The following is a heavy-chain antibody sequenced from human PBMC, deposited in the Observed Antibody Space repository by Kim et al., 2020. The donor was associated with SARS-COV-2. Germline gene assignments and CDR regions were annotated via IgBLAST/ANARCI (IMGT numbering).Heavy chain of an antibody. Sequence: GRFTISRDNSKNTLYLQMNGLRAEDTAVYYCAKGLEWFSNRRYYYYGMDVWGQGTTVTVSS. V-gene: IGHV3-30*02. CDR3: AKGLEWFSNRRYYYYGMDV. J-gene: IGHJ6*02. D-gene: IGHD3-3*01.